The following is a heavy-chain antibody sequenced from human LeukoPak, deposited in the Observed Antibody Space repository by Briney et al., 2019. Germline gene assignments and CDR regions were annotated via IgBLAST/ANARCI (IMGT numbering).Heavy chain of an antibody. Sequence: GGSLRLSCAASGFTFSSYAMSWVRQAPGKGLEWVSGISWNSGSIGYADSVKGRFTISRDNAKNSLYLQMNSLRAEDTALYYCAKDSGIQLWFPFDYWGQGTLVTVSS. J-gene: IGHJ4*02. CDR2: ISWNSGSI. CDR3: AKDSGIQLWFPFDY. V-gene: IGHV3-9*01. CDR1: GFTFSSYA. D-gene: IGHD5-18*01.